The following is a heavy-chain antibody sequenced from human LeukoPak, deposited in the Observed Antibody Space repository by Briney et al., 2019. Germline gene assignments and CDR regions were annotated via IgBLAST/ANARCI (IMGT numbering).Heavy chain of an antibody. CDR1: GFTFSSYG. D-gene: IGHD3-10*01. CDR2: IWYDGSNK. V-gene: IGHV3-33*01. Sequence: GGSLRLSCTASGFTFSSYGMHWVRQAPGKGLEWVAVIWYDGSNKYYADSVKGRFTISRDNSKNTLYLQMNSLRAEDTAVYYCAGAGVRAFDIWGQGTMVTVSS. CDR3: AGAGVRAFDI. J-gene: IGHJ3*02.